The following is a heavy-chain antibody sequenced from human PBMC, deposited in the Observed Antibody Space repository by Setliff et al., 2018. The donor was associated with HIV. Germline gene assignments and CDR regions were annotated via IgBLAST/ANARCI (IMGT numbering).Heavy chain of an antibody. CDR2: ISAYNDNT. Sequence: GASVKVSCKASGYAFTSYAMHWMRQAPGQRLEWMGWISAYNDNTNYAQKVQGRVTMTTDTSTSTAYMVLRSLRSDDTAVYYCARVVPATISDYYYYMDVWGKGTTVTVSS. CDR1: GYAFTSYA. J-gene: IGHJ6*03. CDR3: ARVVPATISDYYYYMDV. V-gene: IGHV1-18*01. D-gene: IGHD5-12*01.